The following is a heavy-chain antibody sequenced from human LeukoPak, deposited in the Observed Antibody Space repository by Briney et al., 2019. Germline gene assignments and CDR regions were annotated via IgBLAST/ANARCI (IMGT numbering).Heavy chain of an antibody. V-gene: IGHV1-18*01. J-gene: IGHJ4*02. CDR3: ARGHNRYSSSWYGY. D-gene: IGHD6-13*01. Sequence: ASVKVSCKASGYTFTSYGISWVRQAPGQGLEWMGWISAYNGNTNYAQKLQGRVTMTTDTSTSTAYMELRSLRSDDTAVYYCARGHNRYSSSWYGYWGQGTLVTVSS. CDR2: ISAYNGNT. CDR1: GYTFTSYG.